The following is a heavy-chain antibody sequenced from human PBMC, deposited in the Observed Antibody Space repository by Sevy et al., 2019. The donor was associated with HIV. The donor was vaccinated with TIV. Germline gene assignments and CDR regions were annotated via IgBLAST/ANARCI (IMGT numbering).Heavy chain of an antibody. J-gene: IGHJ4*02. D-gene: IGHD1-1*01. CDR2: ITWDGDST. V-gene: IGHV3-43D*04. CDR1: GFTFDDYP. Sequence: EGSLRLSCAASGFTFDDYPMHWVRQAPGKRLEWVSLITWDGDSTYYADSVKGRFTISRDNSKNSLYLQMNSLRAEDTALYYCAKDMGFTGTFPLDYWGQGTLVTVPS. CDR3: AKDMGFTGTFPLDY.